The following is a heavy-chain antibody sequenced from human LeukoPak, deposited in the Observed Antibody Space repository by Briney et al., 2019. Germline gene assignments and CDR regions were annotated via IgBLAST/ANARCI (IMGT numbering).Heavy chain of an antibody. V-gene: IGHV3-30*02. CDR1: GFTFSSYG. Sequence: GGSLRLSCAASGFTFSSYGMHWVRQAPGKGLEWVAFIRNDGSNKYYADSVKGRFTISRDNFKKTMFLEMNSLRTEDTAVYHCAKDRWVGATDYFDYWGQGTQVTVST. CDR3: AKDRWVGATDYFDY. D-gene: IGHD1-26*01. CDR2: IRNDGSNK. J-gene: IGHJ4*02.